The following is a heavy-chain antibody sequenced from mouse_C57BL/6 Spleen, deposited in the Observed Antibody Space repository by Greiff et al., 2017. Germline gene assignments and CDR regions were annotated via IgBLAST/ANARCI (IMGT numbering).Heavy chain of an antibody. CDR3: ARRLLRPDYCDY. V-gene: IGHV1-18*01. CDR1: GYTFTDYN. Sequence: EVQLQQSGPELVKPGASVKIPCKASGYTFTDYNMDWVKQSHGKSLEWIGDINPNNGGTIYNQKFKGKATLTVDKSSSTAYMELRSLTSEDTAVYYCARRLLRPDYCDYWGQGTTLTVSS. CDR2: INPNNGGT. J-gene: IGHJ2*01. D-gene: IGHD1-1*01.